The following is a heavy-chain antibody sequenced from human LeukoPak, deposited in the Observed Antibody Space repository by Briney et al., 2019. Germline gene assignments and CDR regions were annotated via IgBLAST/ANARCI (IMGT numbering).Heavy chain of an antibody. V-gene: IGHV3-21*01. CDR2: ISGSTGGT. Sequence: GGTLRLSCAASGFTFSSNGMSWVRQAPGKGLEWVSGISGSTGGTYYADSVKGRFTISRDNAKNSLYLQMNSLRAEDTAVYYCARDEITMVRGVIHYWGQGTLVTVSS. CDR3: ARDEITMVRGVIHY. J-gene: IGHJ4*02. D-gene: IGHD3-10*01. CDR1: GFTFSSNG.